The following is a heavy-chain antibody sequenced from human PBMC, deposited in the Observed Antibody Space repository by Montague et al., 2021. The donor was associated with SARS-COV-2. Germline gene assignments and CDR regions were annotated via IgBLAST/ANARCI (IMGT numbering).Heavy chain of an antibody. Sequence: SETLSLTCAVYGGSFSGYYWSWIRQPPGKGLEWIGEINHSGSTNYNPSLKSRVTISVDTSKNQFPLKLSSVTAADTAVYYCARGRYSSSWYGRKNWFDPWGQGTLVTVSS. D-gene: IGHD6-13*01. CDR2: INHSGST. CDR3: ARGRYSSSWYGRKNWFDP. CDR1: GGSFSGYY. V-gene: IGHV4-34*01. J-gene: IGHJ5*02.